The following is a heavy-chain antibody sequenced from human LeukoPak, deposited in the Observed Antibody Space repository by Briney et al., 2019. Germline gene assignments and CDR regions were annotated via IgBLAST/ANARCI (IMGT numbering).Heavy chain of an antibody. V-gene: IGHV3-30*03. Sequence: GGSLRLSCAASGFTLSNYVMTWVRQAPGKGLEWVAVISYDGSNKYYADSVKGRFTISRDNSKNTLYLQMNSLRAEDTAIYSCARDHNGGYVHDAFDIWGQGTMVTVSS. CDR1: GFTLSNYV. CDR2: ISYDGSNK. CDR3: ARDHNGGYVHDAFDI. D-gene: IGHD5-12*01. J-gene: IGHJ3*02.